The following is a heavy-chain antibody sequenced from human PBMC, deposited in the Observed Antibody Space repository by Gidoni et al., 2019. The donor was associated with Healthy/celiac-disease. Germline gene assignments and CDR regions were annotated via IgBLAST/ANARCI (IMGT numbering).Heavy chain of an antibody. CDR2: IYYSGST. J-gene: IGHJ4*02. CDR1: GGSISSYY. V-gene: IGHV4-59*01. CDR3: AREGSGDYFDY. D-gene: IGHD7-27*01. Sequence: QVQLQESGPGLVKPSETLSLNCTVSGGSISSYYWSWIRQPPGKGLEWIGYIYYSGSTKYNPSLKSRVTISVDTSKNQFSLKLSSVTAADTAVYYCAREGSGDYFDYWGQGTLVTVSS.